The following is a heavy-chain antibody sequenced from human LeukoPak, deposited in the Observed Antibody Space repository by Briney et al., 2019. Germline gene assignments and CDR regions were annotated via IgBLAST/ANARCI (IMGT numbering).Heavy chain of an antibody. CDR2: IRYDGSNK. Sequence: GGSLRLSCAASGFTFSSYGMHWVRQAPGKGLEWVAFIRYDGSNKYYADSVKGRFTISRDNSKNTLYLQMNSLRAEDTAVYYCARSYYDSSGYFPQGYFQHWGQGTLVTVSS. D-gene: IGHD3-22*01. CDR3: ARSYYDSSGYFPQGYFQH. V-gene: IGHV3-30*02. CDR1: GFTFSSYG. J-gene: IGHJ1*01.